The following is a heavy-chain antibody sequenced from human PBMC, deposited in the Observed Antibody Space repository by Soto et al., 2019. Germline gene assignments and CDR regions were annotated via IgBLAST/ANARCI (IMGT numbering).Heavy chain of an antibody. Sequence: QVQLVQSGAEVKEPGDSVRVSCEASGYTLTAYYIHWVRQAPGQGLEWMGWINPKFGDTTYAQDFQGRLTLTRDISISTVYMDVSRMTSDDTAIYYCARKMGYYYAPGSCNGHGGWGQGTTVNVFS. D-gene: IGHD3-10*01. CDR3: ARKMGYYYAPGSCNGHGG. CDR1: GYTLTAYY. CDR2: INPKFGDT. V-gene: IGHV1-2*02. J-gene: IGHJ6*02.